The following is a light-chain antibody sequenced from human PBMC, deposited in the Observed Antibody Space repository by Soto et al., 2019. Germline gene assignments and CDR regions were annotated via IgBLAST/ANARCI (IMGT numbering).Light chain of an antibody. CDR2: GAS. Sequence: EIVLTQSPGTLSLSPGERATLSCRASQSVSSSYLAWNQQKPGQAPRLLIYGASSRATGIPDRFSGSGSGKDFTLTINRLEPEDFAVYYCQQYGSPPFTFGQGTRLEIK. V-gene: IGKV3-20*01. CDR3: QQYGSPPFT. J-gene: IGKJ5*01. CDR1: QSVSSSY.